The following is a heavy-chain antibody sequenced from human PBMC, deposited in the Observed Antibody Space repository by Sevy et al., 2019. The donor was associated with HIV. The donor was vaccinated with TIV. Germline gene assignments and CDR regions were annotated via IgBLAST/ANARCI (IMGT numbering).Heavy chain of an antibody. V-gene: IGHV3-7*03. J-gene: IGHJ6*02. D-gene: IGHD2-2*01. CDR1: GFTFSNYW. CDR3: ARECSSTKCLWGLDV. Sequence: GGSLRLSCAASGFTFSNYWMSWVRQAPGKGLEWVANIKRDGSEKYYVASVKGRFTISRDNAKNSLHLQMNGLRAEDKAVYYCARECSSTKCLWGLDVWGQGTTVTVSS. CDR2: IKRDGSEK.